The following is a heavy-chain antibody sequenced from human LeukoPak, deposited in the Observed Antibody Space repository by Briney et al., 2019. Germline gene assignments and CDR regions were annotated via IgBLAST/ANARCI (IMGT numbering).Heavy chain of an antibody. CDR3: DGYCSSTSCYNGFDY. D-gene: IGHD2-2*02. CDR1: GGSISGSSDY. CDR2: IYYSGSA. V-gene: IGHV4-39*01. J-gene: IGHJ4*02. Sequence: SETLSLTCTVSGGSISGSSDYWGWIRQPPGKGLEWVGSIYYSGSAYYNPSLKGRVTLPVDTSKNKFSLKLSSVTAADTAVYYCDGYCSSTSCYNGFDYWGQGTLVTVSS.